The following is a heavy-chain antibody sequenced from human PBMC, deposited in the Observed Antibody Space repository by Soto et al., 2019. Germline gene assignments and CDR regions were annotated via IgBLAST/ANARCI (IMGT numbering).Heavy chain of an antibody. Sequence: PGASLRLSCAASGFTFSRDSMKWLRQAPGKGLEWVSSISSTTNYIYYRDSMKGRFTISRDNAKNSLYLEMNSLRAEDTAVYYCARESEDLTSNFDYWGQGTLVTVSS. CDR2: ISSTTNYI. V-gene: IGHV3-21*06. J-gene: IGHJ4*02. CDR3: ARESEDLTSNFDY. CDR1: GFTFSRDS.